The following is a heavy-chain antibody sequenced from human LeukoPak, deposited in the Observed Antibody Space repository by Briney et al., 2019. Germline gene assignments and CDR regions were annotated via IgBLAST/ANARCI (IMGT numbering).Heavy chain of an antibody. J-gene: IGHJ4*02. D-gene: IGHD6-13*01. Sequence: ASVKVSCKASGYTFTSYHMHWVRQAPGQGLDWMGIINPSAGITTYAQKFQGRVTMTRDTSTGTAYMELSRLRSDDTAVYYCAKTLYIAAAPGGFDYWGQGTLVAVSS. V-gene: IGHV1-46*01. CDR3: AKTLYIAAAPGGFDY. CDR1: GYTFTSYH. CDR2: INPSAGIT.